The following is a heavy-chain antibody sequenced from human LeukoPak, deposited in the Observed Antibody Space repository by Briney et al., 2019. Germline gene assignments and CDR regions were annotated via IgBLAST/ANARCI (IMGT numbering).Heavy chain of an antibody. CDR2: ISYDGNNQ. Sequence: GTSLRLSCAVSGFAFSSLAMHWVRQAPGKGLEWVAFISYDGNNQYYADSVKGRFTISRDNSKNTLYLQMNNLRAEDTAIYYCARVGSRYCSGANCYDGFWGQGTLVSVSS. J-gene: IGHJ4*02. V-gene: IGHV3-30-3*01. CDR1: GFAFSSLA. CDR3: ARVGSRYCSGANCYDGF. D-gene: IGHD2-15*01.